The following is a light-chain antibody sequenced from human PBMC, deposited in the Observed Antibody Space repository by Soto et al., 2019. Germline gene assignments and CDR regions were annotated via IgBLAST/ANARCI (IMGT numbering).Light chain of an antibody. V-gene: IGKV1-9*01. CDR1: QDIKSY. J-gene: IGKJ5*01. CDR3: QQVNDYPIT. Sequence: DIQFTPSPAFLSASVGARVTIACRASQDIKSYLAWYQQKPGKAPNLLIYPASTLQSGVPSRFSGSGSGTEFTLTISSLQPEDFATYHCQQVNDYPITFGQGTRLEIK. CDR2: PAS.